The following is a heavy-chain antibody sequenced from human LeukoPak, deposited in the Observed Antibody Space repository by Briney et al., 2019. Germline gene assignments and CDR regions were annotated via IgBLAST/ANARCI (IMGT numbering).Heavy chain of an antibody. V-gene: IGHV1-69*06. D-gene: IGHD6-13*01. CDR2: IIPIFGTA. Sequence: SVKVSFKASGGTFSSYAISWVRQAPGQGLEWMGGIIPIFGTANYAQKFQGRVTITADKSTSTAYMELSSLRSEDTAVYYCARSGSKIIAAADNNWFDPWGQGTLVTVSS. CDR1: GGTFSSYA. J-gene: IGHJ5*02. CDR3: ARSGSKIIAAADNNWFDP.